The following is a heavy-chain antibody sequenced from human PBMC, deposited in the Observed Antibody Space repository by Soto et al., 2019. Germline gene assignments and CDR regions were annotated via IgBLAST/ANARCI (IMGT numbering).Heavy chain of an antibody. V-gene: IGHV1-3*01. CDR2: INAGNGNT. D-gene: IGHD3-22*01. J-gene: IGHJ3*02. CDR1: GHTFTSYA. CDR3: ARDQYYYDSSGYYYVGAFDI. Sequence: ASVKVSCKASGHTFTSYAMHWVRQAPGQRLEWMGWINAGNGNTKYSQKFQGRVTITRDTSASTAYMELSSLRSEDTAVYYCARDQYYYDSSGYYYVGAFDIWGQGTMVTVSS.